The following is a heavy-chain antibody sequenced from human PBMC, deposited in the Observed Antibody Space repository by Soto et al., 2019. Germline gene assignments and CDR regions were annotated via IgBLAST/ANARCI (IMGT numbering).Heavy chain of an antibody. CDR2: IKSKTDGGTT. CDR3: TTDHKQLVRVTYYYGMDV. CDR1: GFTFSNAW. Sequence: GGSLRLSCAASGFTFSNAWMSWVRQAPGKGLEWVGRIKSKTDGGTTDYAAPVKGRFTISRDDSKNTLDVQMNSLKTEDTAVYYWTTDHKQLVRVTYYYGMDVWGQGTTVTISS. J-gene: IGHJ6*02. V-gene: IGHV3-15*01. D-gene: IGHD6-6*01.